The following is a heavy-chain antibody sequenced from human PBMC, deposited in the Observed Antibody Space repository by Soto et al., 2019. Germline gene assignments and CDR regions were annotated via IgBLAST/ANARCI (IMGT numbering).Heavy chain of an antibody. CDR1: GFTFSSYG. CDR2: IWYDGSNK. CDR3: ERDLVVRGVTDGMDV. Sequence: QVQLVESGGGVVQPWRSLRLSCAASGFTFSSYGMHWVRQAPGKGLERVAVIWYDGSNKYYADSVKGRFTISRDNSKNTLYLQMNSLRAEDTAVYYCERDLVVRGVTDGMDVWGRGNTETVSS. D-gene: IGHD3-10*01. J-gene: IGHJ6*02. V-gene: IGHV3-33*01.